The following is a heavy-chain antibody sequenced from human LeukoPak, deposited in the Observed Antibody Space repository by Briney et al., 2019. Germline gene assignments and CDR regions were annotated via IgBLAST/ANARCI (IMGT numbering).Heavy chain of an antibody. Sequence: SETLSLTCAVYGGSFSGYYWSWIRQPPGKGLEWIGEINHSGSTNYNPSLKSRVTISVDTSKNQFSLKLSSVTAADTAVYYCARHPRYCSSTSCYYFDCWGQGTLVTVSS. CDR1: GGSFSGYY. V-gene: IGHV4-34*01. CDR3: ARHPRYCSSTSCYYFDC. J-gene: IGHJ4*02. D-gene: IGHD2-2*01. CDR2: INHSGST.